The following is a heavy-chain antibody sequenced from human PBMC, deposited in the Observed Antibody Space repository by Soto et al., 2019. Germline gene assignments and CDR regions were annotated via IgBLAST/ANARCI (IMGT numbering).Heavy chain of an antibody. Sequence: QVHLVQSGAEVKKPGASVKVSCKASGYSFTTYAIHWVRQAPGQRLECMGWINAGNGYTEYSQKFQRRHNITTHTTATTAYVEPSSQRSHNTPDYYSANMEPYVDTSKPTNYGGQGTLVT. CDR1: GYSFTTYA. V-gene: IGHV1-3*01. CDR2: INAGNGYT. J-gene: IGHJ4*02. D-gene: IGHD5-18*01. CDR3: ANMEPYVDTSKPTNY.